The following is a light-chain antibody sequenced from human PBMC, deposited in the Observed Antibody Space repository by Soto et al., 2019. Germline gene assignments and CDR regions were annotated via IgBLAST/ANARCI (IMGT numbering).Light chain of an antibody. CDR2: EVS. CDR1: SSDVGGYNY. J-gene: IGLJ1*01. Sequence: QSVLTQPASVSGSPGQSITISCTGTSSDVGGYNYVSWYQQHPGKAPKLMIYEVSNRHSGVSNRFSGSKSGNTASLTISGLQAEDEADYYCSSYTSSSGNVFGTGTKLTVL. V-gene: IGLV2-14*01. CDR3: SSYTSSSGNV.